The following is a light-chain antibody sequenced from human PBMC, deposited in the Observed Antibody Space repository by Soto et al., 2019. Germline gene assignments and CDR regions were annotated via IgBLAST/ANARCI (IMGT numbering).Light chain of an antibody. CDR3: CSYAGSFTFDV. CDR1: SSDVGNYNL. CDR2: EGS. Sequence: QSALTQPASVSGSPGQSITISCTGTSSDVGNYNLVSWYQQFPGQAPKLIIYEGSRRPSGVSNRFSGSKSGNTASLTISGLQADDEADYYCCSYAGSFTFDVFGGGTKLTVL. V-gene: IGLV2-23*03. J-gene: IGLJ2*01.